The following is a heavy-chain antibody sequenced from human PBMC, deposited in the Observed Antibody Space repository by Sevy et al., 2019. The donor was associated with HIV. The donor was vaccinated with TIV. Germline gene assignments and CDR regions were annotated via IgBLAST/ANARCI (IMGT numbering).Heavy chain of an antibody. CDR2: VYSSGRT. Sequence: SETLSLTCTVSGDSISSGNHWWSWIRQPAGKGLEWIGRVYSSGRTMYNSSLKSRVTMSVDTSKNQFSLMVSSLIAADTAIYYCARDGIRRDDYHGMDVRGQGTTVTVSS. J-gene: IGHJ6*02. D-gene: IGHD4-17*01. CDR1: GDSISSGNHW. CDR3: ARDGIRRDDYHGMDV. V-gene: IGHV4-61*02.